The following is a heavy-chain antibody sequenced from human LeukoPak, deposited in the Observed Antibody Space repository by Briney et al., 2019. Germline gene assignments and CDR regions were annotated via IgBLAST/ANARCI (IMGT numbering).Heavy chain of an antibody. Sequence: GGSLSLSCAASGLIFSNYAMSWVRQAPGKGLEWVSGITSGFTPHYADSVKGRLTISRDNSKNTFHLQMNSLRAEDTAVYYCAKDYSDLRVADVFFEYWGQGTLVTVSS. V-gene: IGHV3-23*01. CDR3: AKDYSDLRVADVFFEY. CDR2: ITSGFTP. D-gene: IGHD2-15*01. J-gene: IGHJ4*02. CDR1: GLIFSNYA.